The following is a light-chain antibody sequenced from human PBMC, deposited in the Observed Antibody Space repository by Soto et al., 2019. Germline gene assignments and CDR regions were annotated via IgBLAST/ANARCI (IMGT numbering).Light chain of an antibody. Sequence: DIQMTQSPSTLSASVGDRVTITCRASQSISSWLAWYQQKPGKAPKLLIYDASSLESGVPSRFSGSGSGTEYTLTISSLQPDDFATYYCQQYNSYPCTFRQGTKVQIK. CDR1: QSISSW. V-gene: IGKV1-5*01. CDR3: QQYNSYPCT. J-gene: IGKJ1*01. CDR2: DAS.